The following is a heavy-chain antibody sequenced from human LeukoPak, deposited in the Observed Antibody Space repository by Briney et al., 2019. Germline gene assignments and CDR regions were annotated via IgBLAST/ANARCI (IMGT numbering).Heavy chain of an antibody. J-gene: IGHJ1*01. CDR1: GFTFSTNS. CDR2: ISSSSSYI. CDR3: ARDYSSDRSEYFQH. V-gene: IGHV3-21*01. Sequence: GGSLRLSCAASGFTFSTNSMNWVRQAPGKGLEWVSSISSSSSYIYYADSVKGRFTISRDNAKNSLFLHMNSLRAEDTAVYYCARDYSSDRSEYFQHWGQGTLVTVSS. D-gene: IGHD6-19*01.